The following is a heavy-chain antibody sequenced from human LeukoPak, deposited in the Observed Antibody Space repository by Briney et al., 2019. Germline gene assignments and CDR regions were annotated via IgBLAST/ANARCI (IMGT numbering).Heavy chain of an antibody. D-gene: IGHD5-18*01. V-gene: IGHV3-23*01. Sequence: GGSLRLSCAASGFTFISYAMTWVRQAPGKGLEWVSVISGSGGSTYYADSVKGRFTISRDNSKNTLYLQMNSLRAEDTAVYYCANLQQLKFDYWGQGTLVTVSS. J-gene: IGHJ4*02. CDR2: ISGSGGST. CDR3: ANLQQLKFDY. CDR1: GFTFISYA.